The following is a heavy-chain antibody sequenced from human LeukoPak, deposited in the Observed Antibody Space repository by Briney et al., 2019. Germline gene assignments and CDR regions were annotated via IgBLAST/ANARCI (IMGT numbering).Heavy chain of an antibody. CDR3: ARHGQYYDFWCGYYWFDP. V-gene: IGHV5-51*01. Sequence: GESLKISCKGSGYSFTSYWIGWVRQMPGKGLEWMGIIYPGDSDTRYSPSFQGQVTISADKSISTAYLQWSSLKASDTAMYYCARHGQYYDFWCGYYWFDPWGQGTLVTVSS. J-gene: IGHJ5*02. D-gene: IGHD3-3*01. CDR2: IYPGDSDT. CDR1: GYSFTSYW.